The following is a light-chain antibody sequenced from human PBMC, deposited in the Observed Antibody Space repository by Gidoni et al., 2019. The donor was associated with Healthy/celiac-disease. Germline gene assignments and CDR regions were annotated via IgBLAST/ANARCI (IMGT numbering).Light chain of an antibody. J-gene: IGKJ1*01. Sequence: DIVMTQSPDSLAVSLGERATIHCKSSQSVLYSSNNKNYVAWYQQTPGQPPKLLIYWASTRESGVPDRFSGSGSGTDFTLTISSLQAEDVAVYYCQQYYSTSWTFGQGTKVEIK. V-gene: IGKV4-1*01. CDR3: QQYYSTSWT. CDR2: WAS. CDR1: QSVLYSSNNKNY.